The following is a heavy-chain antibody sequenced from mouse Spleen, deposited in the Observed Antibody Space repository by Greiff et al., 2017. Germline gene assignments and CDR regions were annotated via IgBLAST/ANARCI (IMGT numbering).Heavy chain of an antibody. J-gene: IGHJ3*01. CDR3: AREEGDGYDRFAY. V-gene: IGHV5-4*01. D-gene: IGHD2-2*01. Sequence: YPDNVKGRFTISRDNAKNNLYLQMSHLKSEDTAMYYCAREEGDGYDRFAYWGQGTLVTVSA.